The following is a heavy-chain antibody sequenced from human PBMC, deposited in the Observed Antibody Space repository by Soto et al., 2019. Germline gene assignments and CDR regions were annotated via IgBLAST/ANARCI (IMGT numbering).Heavy chain of an antibody. CDR3: ARAEDGYNWLDC. D-gene: IGHD5-12*01. Sequence: QVQLQQWGAGLLKPSETLSLTCAVYGGSFSGHYWSWIRQSPGKGLEWIGEINHSVSTNSNPSLKSRITISVDTSKNQFSLKLSSVTAADTAVYYCARAEDGYNWLDCWGQGTLVTVSS. J-gene: IGHJ4*02. V-gene: IGHV4-34*01. CDR1: GGSFSGHY. CDR2: INHSVST.